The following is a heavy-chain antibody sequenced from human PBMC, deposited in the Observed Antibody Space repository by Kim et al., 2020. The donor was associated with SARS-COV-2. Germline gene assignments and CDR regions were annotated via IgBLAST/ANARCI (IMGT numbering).Heavy chain of an antibody. J-gene: IGHJ6*02. CDR3: ARGDSGYLYYYYYYGMDV. CDR1: GYTFTSYD. Sequence: ASVKVSCKASGYTFTSYDINWVRQATGQGLEWMGWMNPNSGNTGYAQKFQGRVTMTRNTSISTAYMELSSLRSEDTAVYYCARGDSGYLYYYYYYGMDVWGQGTTVTVSS. CDR2: MNPNSGNT. D-gene: IGHD3-22*01. V-gene: IGHV1-8*01.